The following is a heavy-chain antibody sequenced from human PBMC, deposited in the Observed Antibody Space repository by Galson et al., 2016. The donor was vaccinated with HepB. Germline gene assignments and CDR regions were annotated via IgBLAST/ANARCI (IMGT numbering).Heavy chain of an antibody. D-gene: IGHD2-15*01. Sequence: QSGAEVKKPGESLRISCKGSGYSFTSYWITWVRQMPEKGLEWMGTIDPSDSYTNYSPSFQGHVTISADKSISTAYLQWSSLKASDTAMYYCARRSGVAVTDYSYYYMDVWGKGTTVTVSS. J-gene: IGHJ6*03. CDR2: IDPSDSYT. CDR3: ARRSGVAVTDYSYYYMDV. CDR1: GYSFTSYW. V-gene: IGHV5-10-1*01.